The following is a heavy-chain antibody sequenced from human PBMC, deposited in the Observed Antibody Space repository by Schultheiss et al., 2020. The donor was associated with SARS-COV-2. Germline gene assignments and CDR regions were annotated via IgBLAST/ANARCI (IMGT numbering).Heavy chain of an antibody. V-gene: IGHV4-4*02. CDR1: GGSISSSNW. CDR3: ARLGSFYDYVWGSYTRYYFDY. D-gene: IGHD3-16*01. CDR2: IYHSGST. J-gene: IGHJ4*02. Sequence: SETLSLTCAVSGGSISSSNWWSWVRQPPGKGLEWIGEIYHSGSTNYNPSLKSRVTISVDTSKNQFSLKLSSVTAADTAVYYCARLGSFYDYVWGSYTRYYFDYWGQGTLVTVSS.